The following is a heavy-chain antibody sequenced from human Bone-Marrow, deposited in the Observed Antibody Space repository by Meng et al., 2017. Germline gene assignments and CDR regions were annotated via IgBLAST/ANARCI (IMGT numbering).Heavy chain of an antibody. CDR3: ARDSPYYYDSSGYYYRYYYYGMDV. CDR2: IYHSGST. V-gene: IGHV4-38-2*02. J-gene: IGHJ6*02. D-gene: IGHD3-22*01. CDR1: GYSISSGYY. Sequence: ESLKISCTVSGYSISSGYYWGWIRQPPGKGLEWIGSIYHSGSTYCNPSLKSRVTISVDTSKNQFSLKLSSVTAPDTAVYYCARDSPYYYDSSGYYYRYYYYGMDVWGQGTTVTVSS.